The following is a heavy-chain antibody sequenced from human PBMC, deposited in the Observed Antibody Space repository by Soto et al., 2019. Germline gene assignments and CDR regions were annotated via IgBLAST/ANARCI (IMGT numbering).Heavy chain of an antibody. V-gene: IGHV4-30-4*01. Sequence: SETLSLTCTVSGGSISSGDYYWSWIRQPPGKGLEWIGYIYYSGSTNYNPSLKSRVTISVDTSKNQFSLKLSSVTAADTAVYYCARRIVATIGDYFDYWGQGTLVTVSS. CDR1: GGSISSGDYY. D-gene: IGHD5-12*01. CDR3: ARRIVATIGDYFDY. J-gene: IGHJ4*02. CDR2: IYYSGST.